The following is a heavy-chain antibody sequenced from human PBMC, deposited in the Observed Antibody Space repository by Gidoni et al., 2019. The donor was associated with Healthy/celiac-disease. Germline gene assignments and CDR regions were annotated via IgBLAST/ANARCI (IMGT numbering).Heavy chain of an antibody. Sequence: QVQLVQSGAEVKKPGASVKVSCKASGYTFTSYDINWVRQATGQGLEWMGWMNPNSGNTGYAQKFQDRVTMTRNTSISTAYMELSSLRSEDTAVYYCARGLEYSSSPVGLFDPWGQGTLVTVSS. CDR2: MNPNSGNT. D-gene: IGHD6-13*01. CDR3: ARGLEYSSSPVGLFDP. J-gene: IGHJ5*02. CDR1: GYTFTSYD. V-gene: IGHV1-8*01.